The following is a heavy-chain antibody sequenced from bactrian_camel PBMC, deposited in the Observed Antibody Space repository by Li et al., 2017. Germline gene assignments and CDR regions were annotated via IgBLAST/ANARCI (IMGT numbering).Heavy chain of an antibody. V-gene: IGHV3S26*01. CDR1: TYTDSTYC. Sequence: VQLVESGGGSVQVGGSLRLSCVASTYTDSTYCLAWFRQGPGQEREAVALLDLDENGSTSYAESVKGRFTISQDKVTKSHDLQMTSLKPEDTAMYSCQPTTTCSHPYLLGQGTQVTVS. J-gene: IGHJ4*01. CDR2: LDLDENGST. D-gene: IGHD2*01.